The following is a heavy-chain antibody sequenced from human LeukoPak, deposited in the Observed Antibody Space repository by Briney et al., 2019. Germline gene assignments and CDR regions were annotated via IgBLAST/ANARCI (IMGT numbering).Heavy chain of an antibody. Sequence: GRSLRLSCAASGFTFSSYAMHWVRQAPGKGLEWVAVISYDGSNKYYADSVKGRFTISRDNSKNTLYLQMNSLRAEDTAVYYCARGGTPPPPTMMVVVISVPPDYWGQGTLVTVSS. CDR1: GFTFSSYA. J-gene: IGHJ4*02. V-gene: IGHV3-30*04. CDR2: ISYDGSNK. CDR3: ARGGTPPPPTMMVVVISVPPDY. D-gene: IGHD3-22*01.